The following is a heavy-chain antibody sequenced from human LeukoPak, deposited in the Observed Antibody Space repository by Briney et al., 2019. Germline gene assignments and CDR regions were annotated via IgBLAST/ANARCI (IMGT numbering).Heavy chain of an antibody. J-gene: IGHJ4*02. CDR1: GYTFTGYY. CDR3: ARRGIAAAGTDPIDY. V-gene: IGHV1-2*02. D-gene: IGHD6-13*01. Sequence: ASVKVSCKTSGYTFTGYYMHWVRQAPGQGLEWMGWINPNSGGTNYAQKFQGRVTMTRDTSISTAYMELSRLRSHDPAVYYFARRGIAAAGTDPIDYWGQGTLVTVSS. CDR2: INPNSGGT.